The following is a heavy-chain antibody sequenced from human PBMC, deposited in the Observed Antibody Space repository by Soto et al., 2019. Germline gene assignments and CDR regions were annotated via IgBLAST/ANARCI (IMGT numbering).Heavy chain of an antibody. V-gene: IGHV1-46*03. CDR1: GYTFTSYY. D-gene: IGHD2-2*01. CDR3: ARDALTQLLSFSYYYYYGMDV. CDR2: INPSGGST. J-gene: IGHJ6*02. Sequence: GASVKVSCKASGYTFTSYYMHWVRQAPGQGLEWMGIINPSGGSTSYAQKFQGRVTMTRDTSTSTVYMELSSLRSEDTAVYYCARDALTQLLSFSYYYYYGMDVWGQGTTVTVSS.